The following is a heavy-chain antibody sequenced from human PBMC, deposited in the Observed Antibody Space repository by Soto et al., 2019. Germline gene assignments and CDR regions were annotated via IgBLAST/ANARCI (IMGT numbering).Heavy chain of an antibody. D-gene: IGHD6-13*01. CDR3: AKEVAAAGDHFYFHGLDV. CDR2: ISYEGSSR. Sequence: QVQLVESGGGVVQPGRSLRLSCAASGFSFSLYGIHWVRQAPGKGLEWVAFISYEGSSRFYADSVKGRFTISRDNSKNTLYLQMNSLRADDTAVYFCAKEVAAAGDHFYFHGLDVWGLGTTVTVSS. V-gene: IGHV3-30*18. J-gene: IGHJ6*02. CDR1: GFSFSLYG.